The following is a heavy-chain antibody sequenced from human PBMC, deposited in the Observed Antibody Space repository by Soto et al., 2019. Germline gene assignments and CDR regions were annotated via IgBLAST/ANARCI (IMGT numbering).Heavy chain of an antibody. CDR3: ARESHDILTGPPWVWYFDL. CDR1: GGSFSGYY. CDR2: INDRGSI. Sequence: QVQLQQWGAGPLRPLETLSLTCGVSGGSFSGYYWAWIRQSPGKGLEWIGEINDRGSINYNPSLKSRVSISVDTSKNHYSLNPRSVTAADTAVYYCARESHDILTGPPWVWYFDLWGRGHPGHCVV. J-gene: IGHJ2*01. V-gene: IGHV4-34*01. D-gene: IGHD3-9*01.